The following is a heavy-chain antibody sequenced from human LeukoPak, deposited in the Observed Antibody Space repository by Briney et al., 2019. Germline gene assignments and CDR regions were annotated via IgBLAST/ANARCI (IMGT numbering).Heavy chain of an antibody. D-gene: IGHD3-3*01. CDR1: GYTFNGYY. J-gene: IGHJ5*02. CDR3: LGDRYDFWRGVWFDP. CDR2: INPNNGGT. Sequence: ASVKVSCKASGYTFNGYYMHWVRQAPGQGLEWMGWINPNNGGTNCAQKFQGRVTMTRDTSISTAYMELSRLTSDDTAVYYCLGDRYDFWRGVWFDPWGQGTLVTVSS. V-gene: IGHV1-2*02.